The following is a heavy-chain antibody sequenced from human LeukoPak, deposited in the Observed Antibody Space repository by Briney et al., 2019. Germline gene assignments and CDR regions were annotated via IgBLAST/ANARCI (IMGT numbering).Heavy chain of an antibody. J-gene: IGHJ4*02. D-gene: IGHD3-10*01. CDR1: GFTFGDYS. V-gene: IGHV3-9*01. CDR2: IHWTGGIV. Sequence: PGGSLRLSCAGSGFTFGDYSVHWVRQAPGKGLEWISGIHWTGGIVSYAAPVKGRFTISRDNAKNSLYLEMNSLKPEDTALYYCAKLMVGGLTKSPFDSWGQGTLVTVSS. CDR3: AKLMVGGLTKSPFDS.